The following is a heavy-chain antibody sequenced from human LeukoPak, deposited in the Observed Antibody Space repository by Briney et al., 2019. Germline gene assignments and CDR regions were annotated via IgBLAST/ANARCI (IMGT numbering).Heavy chain of an antibody. V-gene: IGHV3-53*01. CDR2: IYSGGST. J-gene: IGHJ4*02. CDR1: GFTVSSNY. Sequence: GGSLRLSCAASGFTVSSNYMSWVRQAPGKGLEWVSVIYSGGSTYYADSVKGRFTISRDNSKNTLYLQMNSLRAEDTAVYYCARAPERRILDYWGQGTLVTVSS. D-gene: IGHD3-9*01. CDR3: ARAPERRILDY.